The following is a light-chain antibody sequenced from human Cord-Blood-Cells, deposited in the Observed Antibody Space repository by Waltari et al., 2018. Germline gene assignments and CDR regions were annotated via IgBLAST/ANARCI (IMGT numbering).Light chain of an antibody. Sequence: QSAPTQPAPVSGAPGPSITISCTGTRRDVGSYNLFSWYQQHPGKAPKLMIYEGIKRPSGVSNRFSGSKSGNTASLTISGLQAEDEADYYCCSYASSSSWVFGGGTKLTVL. V-gene: IGLV2-23*01. CDR1: RRDVGSYNL. J-gene: IGLJ3*02. CDR2: EGI. CDR3: CSYASSSSWV.